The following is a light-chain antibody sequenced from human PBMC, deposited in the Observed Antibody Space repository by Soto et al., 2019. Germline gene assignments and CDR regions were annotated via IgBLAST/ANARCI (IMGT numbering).Light chain of an antibody. J-gene: IGLJ1*01. CDR3: GSYTTSSNDV. CDR1: SSDVCAYNY. V-gene: IGLV2-14*01. Sequence: QSVLTQPASVSGSPGQSITISCTGTSSDVCAYNYVSGYQQHPGKAPKLMIYDVSHRPSGVSHRFSGSKSGNTASLTISGLQAEDEADYYCGSYTTSSNDVFGTGPKVTV. CDR2: DVS.